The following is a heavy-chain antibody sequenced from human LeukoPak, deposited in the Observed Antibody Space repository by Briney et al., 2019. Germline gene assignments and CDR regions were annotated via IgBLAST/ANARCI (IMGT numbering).Heavy chain of an antibody. Sequence: SETLSLTCTVSGGSTSNHYWSWIRQAAGKGLEGIGRIYTSGSTNYNPSFKSLFALSMDASRNQFSLKMSSVTAADTAVYYCARGVSTITADYWGQGTLVTVSS. V-gene: IGHV4-4*07. J-gene: IGHJ4*02. CDR3: ARGVSTITADY. D-gene: IGHD5/OR15-5a*01. CDR1: GGSTSNHY. CDR2: IYTSGST.